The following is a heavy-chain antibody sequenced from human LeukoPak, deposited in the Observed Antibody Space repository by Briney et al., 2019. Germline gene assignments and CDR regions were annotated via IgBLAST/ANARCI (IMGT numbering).Heavy chain of an antibody. CDR1: GYPIGLDYY. CDR3: VRAPSSYESGNGYPNLGWLDP. J-gene: IGHJ5*02. CDR2: FHRGRI. D-gene: IGHD5-24*01. V-gene: IGHV4-38-2*02. Sequence: SETLSLTCKVSGYPIGLDYYWVWIRQAPGRGLQWIGGFHRGRIQYNSALKSRVTISIDSSKNQFSLRMWPVTAADTAFYFCVRAPSSYESGNGYPNLGWLDPWGQGALVTVSS.